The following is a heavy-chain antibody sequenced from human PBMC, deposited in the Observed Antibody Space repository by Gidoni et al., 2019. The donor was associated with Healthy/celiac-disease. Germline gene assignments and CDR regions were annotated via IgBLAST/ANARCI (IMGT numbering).Heavy chain of an antibody. D-gene: IGHD2-15*01. CDR1: GVNFSSYA. Sequence: EVQLLESGGGLVQPGGSLRLSCAASGVNFSSYALSWVRQAPGKGLEWVSAISGSGGSTYYADSVKVRFTIYRDNSKNTLYLQMNSLRAEDTAVYYCAKDIGYCSGGSCYPLPFDYWGQGTLVTVSS. V-gene: IGHV3-23*01. CDR3: AKDIGYCSGGSCYPLPFDY. CDR2: ISGSGGST. J-gene: IGHJ4*02.